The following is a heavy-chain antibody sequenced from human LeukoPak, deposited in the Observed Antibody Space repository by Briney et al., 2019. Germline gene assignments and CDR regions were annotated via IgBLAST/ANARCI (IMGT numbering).Heavy chain of an antibody. D-gene: IGHD2-15*01. J-gene: IGHJ5*02. CDR2: MNPNSGNT. V-gene: IGHV1-8*02. Sequence: ASVKVSCKASGGTFSSYAINWVRQATGQGLEWMGWMNPNSGNTGYAQKFQGRVTMTRNTSISTAYMELSSLRSEDTAVYYCARGLRLVVAAPYYWFDPWGQGTLVTVSS. CDR1: GGTFSSYA. CDR3: ARGLRLVVAAPYYWFDP.